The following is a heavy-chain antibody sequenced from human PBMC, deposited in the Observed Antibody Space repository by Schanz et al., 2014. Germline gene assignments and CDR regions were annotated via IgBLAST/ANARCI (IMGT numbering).Heavy chain of an antibody. D-gene: IGHD3-9*01. Sequence: QLRLVQSGAEVKKPGASVKVSCKASGYTFTTYAISWVRQAPGQGLEWMGRIYLSDGSTRYAQKFQGRVTVTRDTSTTTVYMDLSSLISEDTAVYYCAFDRDDAYDIWGQGTTVTVSS. CDR3: AFDRDDAYDI. J-gene: IGHJ3*02. V-gene: IGHV1-46*01. CDR1: GYTFTTYA. CDR2: IYLSDGST.